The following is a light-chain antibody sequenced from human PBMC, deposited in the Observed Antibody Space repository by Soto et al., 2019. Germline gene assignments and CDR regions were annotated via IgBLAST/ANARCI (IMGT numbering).Light chain of an antibody. Sequence: KANQSVSSNLAWYQQKPGQTPRLLFNGASTRATGIPARFTGSGSGTEFILTLSSLPSEDSAIYSCPQYNTWLGTFGGGTKVDIK. CDR3: PQYNTWLGT. V-gene: IGKV3-15*01. CDR2: GAS. CDR1: QSVSSN. J-gene: IGKJ4*01.